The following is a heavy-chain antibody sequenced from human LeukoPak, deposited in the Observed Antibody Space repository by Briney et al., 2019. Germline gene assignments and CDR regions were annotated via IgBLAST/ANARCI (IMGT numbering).Heavy chain of an antibody. CDR3: ARGPTTDFWSGYYGY. V-gene: IGHV3-74*01. CDR2: INSDGSST. CDR1: GFTFSSYW. Sequence: GGSLRLSCAASGFTFSSYWMHWVRQAPGKGLVWVSRINSDGSSTSYADSVKGRFTISRDNAKNTLYLQMNSLRAEDTAAYYCARGPTTDFWSGYYGYWGQGTLVTVSS. D-gene: IGHD3-3*01. J-gene: IGHJ4*02.